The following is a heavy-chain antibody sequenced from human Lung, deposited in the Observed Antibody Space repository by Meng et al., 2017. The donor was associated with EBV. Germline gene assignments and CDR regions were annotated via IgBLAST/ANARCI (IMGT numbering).Heavy chain of an antibody. J-gene: IGHJ4*02. Sequence: QVQLQQWGARLLKPCEPLSLTCPVSGGSISSSNWWIWVRQPPGKGLEWIGEIYHSGSTNYNPSLKSRVTISVDKSKNQFSLNLSSVTAADTAVYYCARVGQWLPIDYWGQGTLVTVSS. CDR2: IYHSGST. CDR1: GGSISSSNW. D-gene: IGHD6-19*01. V-gene: IGHV4-4*02. CDR3: ARVGQWLPIDY.